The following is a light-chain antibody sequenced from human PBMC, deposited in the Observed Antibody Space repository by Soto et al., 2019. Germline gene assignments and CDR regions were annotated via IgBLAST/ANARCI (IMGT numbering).Light chain of an antibody. CDR1: SSDVGGYNY. J-gene: IGLJ2*01. V-gene: IGLV2-14*01. CDR2: DVS. CDR3: SSYTISSPHVV. Sequence: QSALTQPASVSGSPGQSITISCTGTSSDVGGYNYVSWYQQHPGKAPKLMIYDVSNRPSGVSNRFSGSKSGNTASLTISGLQAEDEADYYCSSYTISSPHVVFGGGNKLTVL.